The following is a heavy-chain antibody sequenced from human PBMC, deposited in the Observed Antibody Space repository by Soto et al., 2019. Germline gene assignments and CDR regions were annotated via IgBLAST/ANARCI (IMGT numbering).Heavy chain of an antibody. CDR1: GYTFSSYG. D-gene: IGHD3-10*01. CDR3: ASEKSYSYGSRLAY. V-gene: IGHV1-18*01. J-gene: IGHJ4*02. CDR2: ISTYTGDT. Sequence: ASVKVSCKTSGYTFSSYGINWVRQAPGQGLDWMGWISTYTGDTNYAQKFQGRVTITTDTSTNTAYMELRNLKSDDTAVYYCASEKSYSYGSRLAYWGQGSPVTVSS.